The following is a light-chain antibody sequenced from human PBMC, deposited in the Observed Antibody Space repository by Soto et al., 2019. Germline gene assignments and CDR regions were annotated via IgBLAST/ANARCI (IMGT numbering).Light chain of an antibody. V-gene: IGKV1-39*01. Sequence: DIQLIQSPSSLSASVGNRVTITCRASQRINSFLNCYQQKAGNAPKLLIYAASSLQSGAPSRFSGSGSGTDFTLTISSLQPEDFATYYCQQSYSTPTFGQGTKVDIK. J-gene: IGKJ1*01. CDR1: QRINSF. CDR3: QQSYSTPT. CDR2: AAS.